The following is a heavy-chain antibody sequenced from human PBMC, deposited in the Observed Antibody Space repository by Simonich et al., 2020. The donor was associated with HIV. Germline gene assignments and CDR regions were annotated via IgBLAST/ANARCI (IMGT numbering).Heavy chain of an antibody. Sequence: QVQLQQWGAGLLKPSETLSLTCAVYGGSFSGYYWSWIRQPPGKGLEGIGEINHRESTNYNPSLKSRVTISVDTSKNQFSLKLSSVTAADTAVYYCARLTAGGLGEYFQHWGQGTLVTVSS. CDR1: GGSFSGYY. D-gene: IGHD6-13*01. CDR2: INHREST. J-gene: IGHJ1*01. V-gene: IGHV4-34*01. CDR3: ARLTAGGLGEYFQH.